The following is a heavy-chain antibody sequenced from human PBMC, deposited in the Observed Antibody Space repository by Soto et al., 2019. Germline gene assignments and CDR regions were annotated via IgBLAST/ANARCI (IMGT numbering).Heavy chain of an antibody. V-gene: IGHV3-23*01. Sequence: EVQLLESGGGLVQPGGSLRISCVAPGSTFSTFAMGWVRQAPGMGLGWVSPISGSGGTTYYADSVKARFTISRDNSKNTLYLQMNSVRAEDTAVYYCANVEMATMTSAFDIWGQGTMVTVSS. D-gene: IGHD5-12*01. CDR1: GSTFSTFA. J-gene: IGHJ3*02. CDR3: ANVEMATMTSAFDI. CDR2: ISGSGGTT.